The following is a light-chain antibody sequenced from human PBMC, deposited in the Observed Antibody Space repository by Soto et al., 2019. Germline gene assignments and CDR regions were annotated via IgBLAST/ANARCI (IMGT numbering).Light chain of an antibody. CDR1: QSVNSNY. CDR2: GAS. V-gene: IGKV3-20*01. CDR3: QQYSSSPPEFT. J-gene: IGKJ3*01. Sequence: EIVLTQSPGTLYVSPGERVNISYRASQSVNSNYLAWYQQRPGQAPRLLIFGASYRATGIPDRFSGSGSGTDFTLTISRLEPEDFAVYYCQQYSSSPPEFTFGPGTKVDSK.